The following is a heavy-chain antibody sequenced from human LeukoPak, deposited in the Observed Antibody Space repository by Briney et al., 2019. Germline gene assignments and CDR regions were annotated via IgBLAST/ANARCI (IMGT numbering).Heavy chain of an antibody. Sequence: PGGSLRLSCAASGFTFSSYAMHWVRQAPGKGLEWVAVISYDGSNKYYADSVKGRFTISRDNSKNTLYLQMKSLRAEDTAVYYCARDRHRTYSSGWQTHFDYWGQGTLVTVSS. CDR1: GFTFSSYA. D-gene: IGHD6-19*01. V-gene: IGHV3-30-3*01. J-gene: IGHJ4*02. CDR3: ARDRHRTYSSGWQTHFDY. CDR2: ISYDGSNK.